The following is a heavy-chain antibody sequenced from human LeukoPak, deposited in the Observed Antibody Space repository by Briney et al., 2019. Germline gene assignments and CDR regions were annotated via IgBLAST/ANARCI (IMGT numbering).Heavy chain of an antibody. V-gene: IGHV3-66*04. CDR1: GFTVSSNY. D-gene: IGHD2-8*01. Sequence: GGSLRLSCAASGFTVSSNYMSWVRQAPGRGLEWVSVIYSGGGTYYADSVKGRFTISRDSSKNTLYLQMNSLRAEDTAVYYCARLGVQSAGKYYFDYWGQGTLVTVSS. CDR3: ARLGVQSAGKYYFDY. J-gene: IGHJ4*02. CDR2: IYSGGGT.